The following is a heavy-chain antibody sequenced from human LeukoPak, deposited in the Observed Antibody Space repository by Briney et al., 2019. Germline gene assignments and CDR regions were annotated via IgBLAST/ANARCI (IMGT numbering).Heavy chain of an antibody. V-gene: IGHV3-7*04. CDR3: ARGASY. CDR2: IKQDGSEK. CDR1: GFTFSTYW. Sequence: GGSLRLSCAVSGFTFSTYWMNWVRQAPGKGPEWVANIKQDGSEKFYVDSVTGRFTVSRDNEKNLLYLQMTSLRAEDTALYYCARGASYWGQGTLVTVSS. J-gene: IGHJ4*02.